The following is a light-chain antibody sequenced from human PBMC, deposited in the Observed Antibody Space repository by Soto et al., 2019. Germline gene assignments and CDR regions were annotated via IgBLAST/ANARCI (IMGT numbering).Light chain of an antibody. CDR1: QSVGTK. Sequence: ETVMTQSPATLSVSPGERVTLSCRASQSVGTKLVWYQHRPGQPPRLLISGASVRATGIPVRFSGTGSGTEFTLSIASLQSEDFAVYYCQQSSYWPPTFGQGTKVEIK. J-gene: IGKJ1*01. CDR3: QQSSYWPPT. CDR2: GAS. V-gene: IGKV3-15*01.